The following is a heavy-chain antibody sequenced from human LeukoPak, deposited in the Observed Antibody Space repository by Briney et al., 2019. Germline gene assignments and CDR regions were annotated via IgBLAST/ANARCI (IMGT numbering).Heavy chain of an antibody. J-gene: IGHJ4*02. CDR3: ARDKSHDYGDYDY. D-gene: IGHD4-17*01. Sequence: ASVKVSCQASGYTFTGYYMHWVRQAPGQGLGWMGWINPNSGGTNYAQKFQGRVTMTRDTSISTAYVELSRLRSDDTAVYYCARDKSHDYGDYDYWGQGTLVTVSS. CDR2: INPNSGGT. CDR1: GYTFTGYY. V-gene: IGHV1-2*02.